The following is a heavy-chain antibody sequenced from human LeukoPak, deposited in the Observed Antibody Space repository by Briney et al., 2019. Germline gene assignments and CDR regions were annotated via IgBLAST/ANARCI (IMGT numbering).Heavy chain of an antibody. J-gene: IGHJ4*02. CDR3: AGGQAAVASEGFDY. CDR2: DNDSESP. D-gene: IGHD6-19*01. CDR1: GGSFSGYY. Sequence: SETLSLTCAVYGGSFSGYYWSWIRQPPGKGLEWIGEDNDSESPNYNPSLKSRVTISVGTSKKQLSLKLSSVTAADTAVYYCAGGQAAVASEGFDYWGQGTLVTVSS. V-gene: IGHV4-34*01.